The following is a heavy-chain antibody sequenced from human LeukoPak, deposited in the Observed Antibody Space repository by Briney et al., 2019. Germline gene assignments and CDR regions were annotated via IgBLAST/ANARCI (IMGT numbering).Heavy chain of an antibody. CDR1: GFTFSTYS. V-gene: IGHV3-48*01. J-gene: IGHJ4*02. Sequence: GGSLRLSCAASGFTFSTYSMNWVRQAPGKGLEWVSYISSSISTMYYADSVEGRFTISRDNSKNTLYLQMNSLRAEDTAVYYCARGIVVAAPVYWGQGTLVTVSS. CDR3: ARGIVVAAPVY. CDR2: ISSSISTM. D-gene: IGHD6-19*01.